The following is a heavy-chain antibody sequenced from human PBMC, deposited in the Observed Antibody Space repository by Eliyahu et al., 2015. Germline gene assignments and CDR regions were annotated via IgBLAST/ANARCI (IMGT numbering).Heavy chain of an antibody. V-gene: IGHV3-21*01. D-gene: IGHD6-13*01. Sequence: EVLPVESGGGLXMPXGSLRXSXAAXGFTLXPYXXDWVRQAPGKGLEWVSFISTSGTYIYYADSVKGRFTISRDNAKNSVFLQMNSLRAEDTAVYYCVRDMGFSGISRRDWYFDLWGRGTLVTVSS. CDR2: ISTSGTYI. CDR1: GFTLXPYX. CDR3: VRDMGFSGISRRDWYFDL. J-gene: IGHJ2*01.